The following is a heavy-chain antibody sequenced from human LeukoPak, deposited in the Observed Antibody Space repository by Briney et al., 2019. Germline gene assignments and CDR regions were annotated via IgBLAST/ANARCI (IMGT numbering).Heavy chain of an antibody. CDR1: GFTFTSSA. J-gene: IGHJ5*02. D-gene: IGHD2-15*01. CDR3: IAATPWNWFNP. V-gene: IGHV1-58*01. CDR2: IVVGSGNT. Sequence: VKVSCKASGFTFTSSAVQWVRQARGQRLEWIGWIVVGSGNTNYAQKFQERVTITRDMSTSTAYMELSSLRSEDTTVYYCIAATPWNWFNPWGQGTLVTVSS.